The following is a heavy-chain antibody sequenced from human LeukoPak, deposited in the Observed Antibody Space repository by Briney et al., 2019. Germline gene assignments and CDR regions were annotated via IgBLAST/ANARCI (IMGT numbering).Heavy chain of an antibody. CDR1: GFTFSSYE. CDR3: AKDSMVRGVMTHLDY. D-gene: IGHD3-10*01. V-gene: IGHV3-23*01. Sequence: GGSLRLSCAASGFTFSSYEMNWVRQAPGKGLEWVSAINYSGGGTYYADSVKGRFTISRDNSKNTLYLQVNSLRVEDTAVYYCAKDSMVRGVMTHLDYWGQGTLVTVSS. J-gene: IGHJ4*02. CDR2: INYSGGGT.